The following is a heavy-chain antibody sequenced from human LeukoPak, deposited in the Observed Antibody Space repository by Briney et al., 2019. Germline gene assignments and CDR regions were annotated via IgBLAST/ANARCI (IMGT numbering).Heavy chain of an antibody. V-gene: IGHV1-2*02. CDR2: INPNSGGT. CDR1: GYTFTGYY. Sequence: ASVKVSCKASGYTFTGYYMHWVRQAPGQGLEWMGWINPNSGGTNYAQKFQGRVTMTRDTSISTAYMELSRLRSDDTAVYYCARDWVPAAIPGYYYYYGMDVWGQGTTFTVSS. D-gene: IGHD2-2*02. CDR3: ARDWVPAAIPGYYYYYGMDV. J-gene: IGHJ6*02.